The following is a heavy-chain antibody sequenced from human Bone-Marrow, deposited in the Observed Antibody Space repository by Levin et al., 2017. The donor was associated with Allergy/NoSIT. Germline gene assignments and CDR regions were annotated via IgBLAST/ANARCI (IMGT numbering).Heavy chain of an antibody. CDR3: ARMAGKMEDNFDY. J-gene: IGHJ4*02. D-gene: IGHD6-19*01. Sequence: SETLSLTCTVSGGSISSSSYYWGWIRQPPGKGLEWIGSIYYSGSTYYNPSLKSRVTISVDTSKNQFSLKLSSVTAADTAVYYCARMAGKMEDNFDYWGQGTLVTVSS. CDR2: IYYSGST. V-gene: IGHV4-39*01. CDR1: GGSISSSSYY.